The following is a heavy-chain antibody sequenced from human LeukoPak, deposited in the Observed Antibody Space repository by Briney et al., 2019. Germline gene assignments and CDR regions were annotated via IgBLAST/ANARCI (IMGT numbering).Heavy chain of an antibody. CDR3: ARPTYGDQYYYGMDV. Sequence: QPGRSLRLSCAASGFTFSSYGMHWVRQAPGKGLEWVAVIWYDGSNKYYADSVKGRFTISRDNSKNTLYLQMNSLRAEDTAVYYCARPTYGDQYYYGMDVWGQGTTVTVSS. CDR2: IWYDGSNK. CDR1: GFTFSSYG. D-gene: IGHD4-17*01. V-gene: IGHV3-33*01. J-gene: IGHJ6*02.